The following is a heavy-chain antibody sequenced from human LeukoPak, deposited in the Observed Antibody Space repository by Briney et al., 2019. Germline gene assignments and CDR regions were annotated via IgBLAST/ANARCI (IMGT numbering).Heavy chain of an antibody. Sequence: PGGSLRLSCAASGFTFSSYAMSWVRQAPGKGLEWVSAISGSGGSTYYADSVKGRFTISRDNSKNTLDLQMNSLRAEDTAVYCCATPIIRGVIMSHFDYWGQGTLVTVSS. V-gene: IGHV3-23*01. CDR2: ISGSGGST. J-gene: IGHJ4*02. D-gene: IGHD3-10*01. CDR1: GFTFSSYA. CDR3: ATPIIRGVIMSHFDY.